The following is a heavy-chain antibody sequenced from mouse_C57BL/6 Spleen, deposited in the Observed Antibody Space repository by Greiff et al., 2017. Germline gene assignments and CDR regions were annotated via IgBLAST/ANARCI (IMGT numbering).Heavy chain of an antibody. Sequence: EVQLQQSGPVLVKPGASVKMSCKASGYTFTDYYMNWVKQSHGKSLEWIGVINPYNGGTSYNQKFKGKATLTVDKSSSTAYMELNSLTSEDSAVYYCASLTTVVATDYWGQGTTLTVSS. CDR2: INPYNGGT. J-gene: IGHJ2*01. CDR1: GYTFTDYY. D-gene: IGHD1-1*01. CDR3: ASLTTVVATDY. V-gene: IGHV1-19*01.